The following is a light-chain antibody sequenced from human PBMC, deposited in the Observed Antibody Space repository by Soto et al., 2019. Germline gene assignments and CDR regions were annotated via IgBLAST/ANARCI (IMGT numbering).Light chain of an antibody. CDR1: ESIASY. V-gene: IGKV1-39*01. Sequence: DVQMTQSPSSLSASVGDRVTITCRASESIASYLQWYQQKPGQAPKLLIYAASDLQTGVPSRFSGSGSGTDFTLTSSSLQPEEFAVYYCHRPYTRPETFGPGTKV. CDR2: AAS. CDR3: HRPYTRPET. J-gene: IGKJ3*01.